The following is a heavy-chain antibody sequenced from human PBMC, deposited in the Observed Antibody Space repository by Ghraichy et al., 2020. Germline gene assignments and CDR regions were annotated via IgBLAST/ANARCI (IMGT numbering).Heavy chain of an antibody. CDR2: ISSSSSTI. CDR1: GFTFSRYS. J-gene: IGHJ4*02. V-gene: IGHV3-48*01. D-gene: IGHD1-20*01. CDR3: ARVQDPYNWKPTVFDY. Sequence: GGSLRLSCAASGFTFSRYSMNWVRQAPGKGLEWVSYISSSSSTIYYADSVKGRVTISRDNAKNSLYLQMNSLRAEDTAVYYCARVQDPYNWKPTVFDYWSQGTLITVSS.